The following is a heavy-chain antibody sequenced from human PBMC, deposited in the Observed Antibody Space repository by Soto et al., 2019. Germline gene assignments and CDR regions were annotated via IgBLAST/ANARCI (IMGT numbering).Heavy chain of an antibody. D-gene: IGHD2-8*01. CDR2: IYYSGST. CDR1: GGSIRNSNYY. CDR3: ARIYCTNVRCSPLGVLWFDP. Sequence: PSETLSLTCSVSGGSIRNSNYYWGWIRQPPGKGLEWLGNIYYSGSTHQNPSLKSRVTISVDTSKNQFSLKLTSVTASDTAVYYCARIYCTNVRCSPLGVLWFDPWGQGTLVTVSS. J-gene: IGHJ5*02. V-gene: IGHV4-39*01.